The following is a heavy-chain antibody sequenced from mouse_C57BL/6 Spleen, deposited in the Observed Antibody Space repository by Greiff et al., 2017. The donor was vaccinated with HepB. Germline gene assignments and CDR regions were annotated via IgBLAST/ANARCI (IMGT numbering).Heavy chain of an antibody. Sequence: DVKLQESGGGLVKPGGSLKLSCAASGFTFSSYAMSWVRQTPEKRLEWVATISDGGSYTYYPDNVKGRFTISRDNAKNNLYLQMSHLKSEDTAMYYCARGGYYDAMDYWGQGTSVTVSS. J-gene: IGHJ4*01. CDR2: ISDGGSYT. D-gene: IGHD2-14*01. CDR1: GFTFSSYA. CDR3: ARGGYYDAMDY. V-gene: IGHV5-4*03.